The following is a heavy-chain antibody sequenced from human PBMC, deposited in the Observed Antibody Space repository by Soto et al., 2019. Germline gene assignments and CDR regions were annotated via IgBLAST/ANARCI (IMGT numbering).Heavy chain of an antibody. CDR3: ARGILCFGGVIGGSYYCDVMDV. J-gene: IGHJ6*02. D-gene: IGHD3-16*02. Sequence: SQTLSLTCAISGDSVSSNSAAWNWIRQSPSRGLEWLGRTYYRSKWYNDYAVSVKSRITINPDTSKNQFSLQLNSVTPEDTAVFYCARGILCFGGVIGGSYYCDVMDVWGQGTTVTVSS. CDR2: TYYRSKWYN. CDR1: GDSVSSNSAA. V-gene: IGHV6-1*01.